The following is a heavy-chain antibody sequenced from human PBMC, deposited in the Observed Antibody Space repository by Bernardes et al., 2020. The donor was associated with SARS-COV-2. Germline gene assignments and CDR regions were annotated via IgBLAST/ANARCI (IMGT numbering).Heavy chain of an antibody. Sequence: GGSLRLSCAASGFTFSSYAMHWVRQAPGKGLEWVAVISYDGSNKYYADSVKGRFTISRDNSKNTLYLQMNSLSAEDTAVYYCARGRNYYDTYGMDVWGQGTTVTVSS. V-gene: IGHV3-30-3*01. D-gene: IGHD3-22*01. CDR3: ARGRNYYDTYGMDV. CDR1: GFTFSSYA. J-gene: IGHJ6*02. CDR2: ISYDGSNK.